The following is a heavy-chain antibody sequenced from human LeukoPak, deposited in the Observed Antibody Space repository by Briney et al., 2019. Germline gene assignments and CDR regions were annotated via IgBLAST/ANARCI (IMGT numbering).Heavy chain of an antibody. Sequence: GGSLRLSCAASGFTFSSSWMNWVRQVPGKGLKWVANIKEDGGGKYYLDSVKGRFTISRDNAKNSMYLQMNSLRAEDTAVYYCARINTDQYSTSDFWGQGTLVTVYS. CDR2: IKEDGGGK. J-gene: IGHJ4*02. D-gene: IGHD2-2*01. V-gene: IGHV3-7*01. CDR1: GFTFSSSW. CDR3: ARINTDQYSTSDF.